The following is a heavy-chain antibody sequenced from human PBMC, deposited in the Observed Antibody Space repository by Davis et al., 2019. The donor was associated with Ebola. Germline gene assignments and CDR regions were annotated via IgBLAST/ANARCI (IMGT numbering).Heavy chain of an antibody. CDR3: ARGGSVLLWFRELLSLDY. V-gene: IGHV3-21*04. D-gene: IGHD3-10*01. Sequence: GGSLRLSCAASGFTFSSYSMNWVRQAPGKGLQWVSSIDTSGNYIYYADSVKGRFTISRDNAKNSLYLQMNSLRAEDTAVYYCARGGSVLLWFRELLSLDYWGQGTLVTVSS. CDR2: IDTSGNYI. J-gene: IGHJ4*02. CDR1: GFTFSSYS.